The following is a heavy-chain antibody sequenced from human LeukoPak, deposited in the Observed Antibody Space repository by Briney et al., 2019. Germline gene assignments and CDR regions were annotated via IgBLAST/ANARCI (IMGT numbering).Heavy chain of an antibody. D-gene: IGHD5-18*01. CDR2: IYYSGST. V-gene: IGHV4-31*03. Sequence: SETLSLTCTVSGGSISSGGYYWSWIRQHPGKGLEWIGYIYYSGSTYYNPSLKSRVTISVDTSKNQFSLKLSSVTAADTAVYYCARTTVDTAMPHYFDYWGQGTLVTVSS. CDR3: ARTTVDTAMPHYFDY. J-gene: IGHJ4*02. CDR1: GGSISSGGYY.